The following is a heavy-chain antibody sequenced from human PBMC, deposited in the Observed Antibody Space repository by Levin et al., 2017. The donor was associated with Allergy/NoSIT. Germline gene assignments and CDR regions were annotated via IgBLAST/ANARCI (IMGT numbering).Heavy chain of an antibody. CDR3: AKKQGGTTGFSFDV. V-gene: IGHV3-23*01. J-gene: IGHJ3*01. Sequence: GESLKISCAASGFSFGDFAMAWVRQAPGKGLEWVAVITGTGGNTYYGDSVKGRFTVSRDTSKNTLYLELNSLRAEDTAIYYCAKKQGGTTGFSFDVWGQGTMVTVSS. D-gene: IGHD1-14*01. CDR1: GFSFGDFA. CDR2: ITGTGGNT.